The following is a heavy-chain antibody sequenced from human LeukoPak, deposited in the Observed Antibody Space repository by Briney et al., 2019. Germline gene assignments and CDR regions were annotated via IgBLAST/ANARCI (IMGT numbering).Heavy chain of an antibody. J-gene: IGHJ4*02. CDR2: IYYSGST. CDR1: GDSINSDY. D-gene: IGHD3-9*01. V-gene: IGHV4-59*08. Sequence: PSETLSLTCTVSGDSINSDYWNWIRQPPGKGLEWIGFIYYSGSTNYNPSLKSRVTISVDTSKNQFSLKLSSVTAADTAVYYCARHGYDILTGYYTFDYWGQGTLVTVSS. CDR3: ARHGYDILTGYYTFDY.